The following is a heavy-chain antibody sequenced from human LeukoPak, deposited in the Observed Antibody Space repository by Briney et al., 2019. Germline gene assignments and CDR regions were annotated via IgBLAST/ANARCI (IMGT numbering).Heavy chain of an antibody. CDR1: GFTFSTYA. CDR3: AKQKFRSSSGWYTDDWHFDL. CDR2: ISGSGGST. J-gene: IGHJ2*01. Sequence: GGSLRLSCAASGFTFSTYAMSWVRQAPGKGLEWVSLISGSGGSTYFADSVKGRFTVSRDSSKNTLYLQMNSLRAEDTAVYFCAKQKFRSSSGWYTDDWHFDLWGRGTLVTVSS. V-gene: IGHV3-23*01. D-gene: IGHD6-19*01.